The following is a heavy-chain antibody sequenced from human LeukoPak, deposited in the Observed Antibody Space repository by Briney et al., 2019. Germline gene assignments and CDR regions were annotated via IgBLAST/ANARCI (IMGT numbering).Heavy chain of an antibody. Sequence: PGGSLRLSCVASGFTFSTYWMSWVRQAPGKGLEWVAYIKPDGSEKSYVDSVKGRFTISGDNAKNSLYLQMNSLRAEDTAVYSCARGHWFDPWGQGTLVTVSS. CDR2: IKPDGSEK. J-gene: IGHJ5*02. V-gene: IGHV3-7*03. CDR3: ARGHWFDP. CDR1: GFTFSTYW.